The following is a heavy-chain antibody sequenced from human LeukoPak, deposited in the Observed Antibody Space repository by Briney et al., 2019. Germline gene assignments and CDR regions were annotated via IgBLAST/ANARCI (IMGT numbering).Heavy chain of an antibody. Sequence: GGSLTLSCVVSGFTFNRYAMNWFRQAPGKGLEWVSGIGISGATTDYSDSVKGRFTISRDNSKSTLYLEMNNLRVEDTAVYYCAKKASWGRGILVTVSS. V-gene: IGHV3-23*01. CDR1: GFTFNRYA. J-gene: IGHJ5*02. CDR2: IGISGATT. CDR3: AKKAS.